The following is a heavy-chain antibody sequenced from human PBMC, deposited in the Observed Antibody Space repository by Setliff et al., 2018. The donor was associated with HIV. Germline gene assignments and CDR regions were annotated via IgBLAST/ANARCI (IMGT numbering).Heavy chain of an antibody. CDR3: ARANVPYSNYWSFSYSLPYYFDY. CDR2: ISGYNGNT. V-gene: IGHV1-18*01. Sequence: GASLKVSCKASGYTFTSYGISWVRQAPGQGLEWMGWISGYNGNTNYAQKFQGRLTMTTDTSTSTAYMELRGLRSDDTAVYYCARANVPYSNYWSFSYSLPYYFDYWGQGTLVTVSS. J-gene: IGHJ4*02. CDR1: GYTFTSYG. D-gene: IGHD3-3*01.